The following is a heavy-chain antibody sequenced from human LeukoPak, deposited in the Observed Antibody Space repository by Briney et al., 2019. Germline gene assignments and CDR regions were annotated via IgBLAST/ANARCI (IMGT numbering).Heavy chain of an antibody. CDR1: GFTFSSYG. CDR2: VGPSGART. J-gene: IGHJ4*02. CDR3: AKDDAYLQYAD. D-gene: IGHD5-24*01. Sequence: PGGSLRLSCAASGFTFSSYGMHWVRQAPGKGLEWVSGVGPSGARTYYADSVKGRFTVSRDNSKNMVFLQMNSLRAEDTAMYYCAKDDAYLQYADWGQGTLVTVSS. V-gene: IGHV3-23*01.